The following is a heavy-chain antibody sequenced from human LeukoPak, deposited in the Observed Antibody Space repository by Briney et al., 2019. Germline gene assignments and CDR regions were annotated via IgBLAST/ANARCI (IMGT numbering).Heavy chain of an antibody. J-gene: IGHJ6*03. D-gene: IGHD3-9*01. Sequence: PGGSLRLSCAASGFTFSSYDMHWVRQATGKGLEWVSAIGTAGDTYYPGSVKGRFTISRENAKNSLYLQMNSLRAEDTAVYYCARGYYDILTGYSYYYYMDVWGKGTTVTISS. V-gene: IGHV3-13*01. CDR1: GFTFSSYD. CDR3: ARGYYDILTGYSYYYYMDV. CDR2: IGTAGDT.